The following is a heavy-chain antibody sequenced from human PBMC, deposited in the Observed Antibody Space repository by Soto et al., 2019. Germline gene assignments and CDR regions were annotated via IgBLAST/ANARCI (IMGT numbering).Heavy chain of an antibody. CDR3: AHLLPGPLSFAY. D-gene: IGHD2-8*02. CDR2: TYWDDDR. CDR1: GFSFNTRGVG. J-gene: IGHJ1*01. Sequence: QFTLKESGLTLVIPTQTLALNCTFSGFSFNTRGVGVAWIRQPPGKALEWLAVTYWDDDRRYRPSLTDRLTITKDISTNQVVLTMTNMDPVETGTYYCAHLLPGPLSFAYWGQGAQVTVSS. V-gene: IGHV2-5*02.